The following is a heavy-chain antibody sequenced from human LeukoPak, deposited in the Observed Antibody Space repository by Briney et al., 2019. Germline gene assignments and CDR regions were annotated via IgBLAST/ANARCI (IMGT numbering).Heavy chain of an antibody. D-gene: IGHD1-14*01. Sequence: GGSLRLSCAASGFTFSNYWMHWVRQAPGKGLVWVSRFSKDGSSINYADSVKGRFTVSRDNAKNTLYLQMSSLRAEDTAVYYCKRGNPSTFDIWGQGTMVTVSS. J-gene: IGHJ3*02. CDR2: FSKDGSSI. CDR1: GFTFSNYW. V-gene: IGHV3-74*01. CDR3: KRGNPSTFDI.